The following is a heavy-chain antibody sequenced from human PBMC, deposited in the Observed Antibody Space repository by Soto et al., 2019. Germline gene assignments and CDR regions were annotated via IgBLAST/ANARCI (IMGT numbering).Heavy chain of an antibody. J-gene: IGHJ5*02. CDR1: GDFISYYS. CDR2: VYSTGTI. V-gene: IGHV4-4*07. CDR3: AKGAGPPWFDP. Sequence: SETLSLTCTVSGDFISYYSWAWIRQSAGKGLEWIGRVYSTGTIFYNPSLKSRATMSVDTSKNQFSLKLTSVNAADTAVYYCAKGAGPPWFDPWGQGTLVTVSS.